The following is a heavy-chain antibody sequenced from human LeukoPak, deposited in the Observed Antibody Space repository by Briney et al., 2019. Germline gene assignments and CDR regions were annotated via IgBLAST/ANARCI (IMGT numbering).Heavy chain of an antibody. Sequence: SETLSLTCTVSGDSISSGNNYWSWIRQPPGKGLEWIGYIYSSGNTNYNPSLKSRVTISVDTSKNQFSLKLSSVTAADTAVYYCARDLLDASDAFDIWGQGTMVTVSS. CDR1: GDSISSGNNY. CDR2: IYSSGNT. V-gene: IGHV4-61*01. J-gene: IGHJ3*02. CDR3: ARDLLDASDAFDI. D-gene: IGHD3-3*02.